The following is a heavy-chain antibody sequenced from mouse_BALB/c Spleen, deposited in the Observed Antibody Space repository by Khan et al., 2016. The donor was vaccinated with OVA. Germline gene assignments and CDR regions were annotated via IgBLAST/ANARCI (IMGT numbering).Heavy chain of an antibody. CDR1: GFTFSSYG. D-gene: IGHD1-1*01. CDR3: ATSYYDGYYFDY. Sequence: EVQLVESGGGLVQPGGSRKLSCAASGFTFSSYGMHWVRQAPEKGLEWVAYISGDSSTIYYADTVKGRFTISRDNPKNTLFLQMTSLMSEDTAMYYWATSYYDGYYFDYWGPGTTLTVSS. J-gene: IGHJ2*01. CDR2: ISGDSSTI. V-gene: IGHV5-17*02.